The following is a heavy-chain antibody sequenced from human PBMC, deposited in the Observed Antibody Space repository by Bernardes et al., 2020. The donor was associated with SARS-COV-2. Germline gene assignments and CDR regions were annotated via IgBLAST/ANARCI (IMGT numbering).Heavy chain of an antibody. J-gene: IGHJ4*02. Sequence: RGSLRLSCAASGFTSTSYSMFWVRQAPGKGLEWVSAIGGSGGSTYYADLVKGRFTISRDNSKNTLYLQMNSLRAEDTAVYYCAKDLWMRMATIQGPFDYWGQGTLVTVSS. D-gene: IGHD5-12*01. V-gene: IGHV3-23*01. CDR2: IGGSGGST. CDR1: GFTSTSYS. CDR3: AKDLWMRMATIQGPFDY.